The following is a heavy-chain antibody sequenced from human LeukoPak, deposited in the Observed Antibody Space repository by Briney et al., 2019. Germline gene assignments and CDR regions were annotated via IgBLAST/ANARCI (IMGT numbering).Heavy chain of an antibody. Sequence: SETLSLTCTVSGGSISSGDYYWSWIRQPPGKGLEWIGYIYYSGSTNYNPSLKSRVTISVDTSKNQFSLKLSSVTAADTAVYYCARGEGSSSSDYYYYYGMDVWGQGTTVTVSS. V-gene: IGHV4-61*08. CDR1: GGSISSGDYY. CDR3: ARGEGSSSSDYYYYYGMDV. CDR2: IYYSGST. D-gene: IGHD6-6*01. J-gene: IGHJ6*02.